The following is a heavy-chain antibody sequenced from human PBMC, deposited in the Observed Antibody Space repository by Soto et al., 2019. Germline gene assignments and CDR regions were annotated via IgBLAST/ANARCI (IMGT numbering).Heavy chain of an antibody. J-gene: IGHJ5*02. CDR3: AKGGSSGWYGWFDP. CDR1: GFSLRTSGVG. CDR2: IYWNDDK. Sequence: SGPTLVNPTQTLTPTCIFSGFSLRTSGVGVGWIRQPPGKALEWLGFIYWNDDKRYSPSLKSRLTITKDTSKNQLVLTMTNMDPVDTATYYCAKGGSSGWYGWFDPWGQGTLVTVSS. V-gene: IGHV2-5*01. D-gene: IGHD6-19*01.